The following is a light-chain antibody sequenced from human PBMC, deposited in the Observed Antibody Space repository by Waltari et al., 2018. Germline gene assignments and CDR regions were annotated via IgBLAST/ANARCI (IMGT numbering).Light chain of an antibody. CDR1: QSISSW. Sequence: DIQMTQSPSTLSASVGDRVTITCRASQSISSWLAWYQQKPGKAPKLLIYDAYSLESGVPSRFSGSGSGTEFTLTISSLQPDDFATYYCQQYNSSSGFGQGTKVEIK. CDR3: QQYNSSSG. J-gene: IGKJ1*01. V-gene: IGKV1-5*01. CDR2: DAY.